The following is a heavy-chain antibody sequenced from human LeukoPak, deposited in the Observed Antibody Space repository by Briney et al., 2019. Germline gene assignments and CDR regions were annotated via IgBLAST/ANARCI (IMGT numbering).Heavy chain of an antibody. Sequence: SETLSLTCTVSGGSISSYYWSWIRQPPGKGLEWIGYIYYSGSTNYNPSLKSRVTISVDTSKNQFSLKLSSVTAADTAVYYCAIAVAGGAFDIWGQGTMVTVSS. J-gene: IGHJ3*02. V-gene: IGHV4-59*01. CDR1: GGSISSYY. CDR3: AIAVAGGAFDI. CDR2: IYYSGST. D-gene: IGHD6-19*01.